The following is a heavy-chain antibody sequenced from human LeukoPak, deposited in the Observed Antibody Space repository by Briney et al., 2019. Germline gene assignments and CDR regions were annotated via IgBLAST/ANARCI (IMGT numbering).Heavy chain of an antibody. D-gene: IGHD2-15*01. CDR3: ARTRWYYYYMDV. Sequence: GGSLRLSCAASGFTFSSYEMNWVRQAPGKGLEWVSYISSSGSTIYYADSVKGRFTISRDNSKNTLYLQMNSLRAEDTAVFYCARTRWYYYYMDVWGKGTTVTVSS. CDR2: ISSSGSTI. CDR1: GFTFSSYE. V-gene: IGHV3-48*03. J-gene: IGHJ6*03.